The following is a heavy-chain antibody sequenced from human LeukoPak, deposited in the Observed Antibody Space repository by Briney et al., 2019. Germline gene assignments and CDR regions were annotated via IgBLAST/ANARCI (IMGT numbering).Heavy chain of an antibody. CDR3: ARDRSRLIAVAEGY. V-gene: IGHV3-7*01. D-gene: IGHD6-19*01. Sequence: PGGSLRLSCAASGFTFSSYWMSWVRQAPGKGLEWVANIKQDGSEKYYVDSVKGRFTISRDNAKNSLYLQMNSLRAEDTAVYYCARDRSRLIAVAEGYWGQGTLVTVSS. CDR2: IKQDGSEK. CDR1: GFTFSSYW. J-gene: IGHJ4*02.